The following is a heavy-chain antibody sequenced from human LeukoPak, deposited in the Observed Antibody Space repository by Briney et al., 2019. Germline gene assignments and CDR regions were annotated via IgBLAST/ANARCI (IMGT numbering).Heavy chain of an antibody. Sequence: QAGGSLRLSCAASGFTFTSHWMSWVRQAPGKGLEWVANIRQDGGGKYYLNSVKGRFTISRDNAKDSLFLQLSSLKAEDTAVYYCARGGQRIFDYWGQGTLVTVSS. CDR1: GFTFTSHW. J-gene: IGHJ4*02. CDR2: IRQDGGGK. CDR3: ARGGQRIFDY. V-gene: IGHV3-7*01.